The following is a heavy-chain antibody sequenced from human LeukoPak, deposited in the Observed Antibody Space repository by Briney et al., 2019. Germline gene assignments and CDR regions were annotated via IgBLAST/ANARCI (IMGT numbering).Heavy chain of an antibody. V-gene: IGHV3-23*01. D-gene: IGHD2-2*01. CDR3: ATSRQYCSSTSCSAFDD. CDR1: GFTFSSYA. Sequence: AGGSLRLSCAASGFTFSSYAMSWVRQAPGKGLEWVSAISGSGGSTYYADSVKGRFTISRDNSKNTLYLQMNSLRAEDTAVYYCATSRQYCSSTSCSAFDDWGQGTLVTGSS. CDR2: ISGSGGST. J-gene: IGHJ4*02.